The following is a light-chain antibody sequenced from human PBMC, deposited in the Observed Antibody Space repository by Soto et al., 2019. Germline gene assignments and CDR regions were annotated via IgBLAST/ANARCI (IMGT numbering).Light chain of an antibody. V-gene: IGLV2-14*03. CDR1: SSDTGHYDY. CDR3: CSLTTSHTYV. Sequence: QSARTQPASVSGSPGQSITISCTGTSSDTGHYDYVSWYQQHPGKAPKLMIYHVTYRPSGVSNRYSGSKSGNSASLTISGLQADDEADYYCCSLTTSHTYVFGSGTKVTVL. J-gene: IGLJ1*01. CDR2: HVT.